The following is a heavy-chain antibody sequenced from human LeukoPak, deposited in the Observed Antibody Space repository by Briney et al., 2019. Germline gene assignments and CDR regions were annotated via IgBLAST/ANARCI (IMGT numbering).Heavy chain of an antibody. Sequence: SGTLSLTCAVSGGSISGSNWWSWVRQPPGKGLEWIGEIYHSGSTNYNPSLKSRVTISVDTSKNQFSLKLNSVTAADTAVYYCARGRDGYNFLNRGEYYYFDYWGQGTLVTVSS. V-gene: IGHV4-4*02. CDR3: ARGRDGYNFLNRGEYYYFDY. D-gene: IGHD5-24*01. CDR1: GGSISGSNW. CDR2: IYHSGST. J-gene: IGHJ4*02.